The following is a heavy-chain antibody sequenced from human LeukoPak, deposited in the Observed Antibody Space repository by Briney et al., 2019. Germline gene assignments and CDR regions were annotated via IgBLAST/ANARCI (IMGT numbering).Heavy chain of an antibody. D-gene: IGHD2-2*02. CDR3: ARGEGIVVVPAAILGDY. V-gene: IGHV1-2*02. CDR2: INPNSGGT. Sequence: ASVKVSCKASGYTFTGHYMHWVRQAPGQGLEWMGWINPNSGGTNYAQKFQGRVTMTRDTSISTAYMELSRLRSDDTAVYYCARGEGIVVVPAAILGDYWGQGTLVTVSS. CDR1: GYTFTGHY. J-gene: IGHJ4*02.